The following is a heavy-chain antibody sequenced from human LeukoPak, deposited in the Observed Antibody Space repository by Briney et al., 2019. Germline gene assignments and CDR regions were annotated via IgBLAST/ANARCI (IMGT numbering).Heavy chain of an antibody. J-gene: IGHJ4*02. D-gene: IGHD6-13*01. CDR3: ARGGSSPSF. Sequence: GGSLRLSCAASEFTFTNNDMNWVRQAPGKGLVWVSRINSDGSSTSYADSVKGRFTISRDNAKNTLYLQMNSLRAEDTAVYYCARGGSSPSFGGQGTLVTVSS. CDR2: INSDGSST. CDR1: EFTFTNND. V-gene: IGHV3-74*01.